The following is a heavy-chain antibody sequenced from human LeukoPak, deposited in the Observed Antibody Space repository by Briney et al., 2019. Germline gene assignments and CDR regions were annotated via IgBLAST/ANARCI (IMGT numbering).Heavy chain of an antibody. CDR2: IYYSGST. Sequence: SETLSLTCTVSGGSIRGYYWNWIRQPPGKGLEWIGYIYYSGSTNYNPPLKSRVTISVDTSKNQFSLRLSSVTAADTAVYFCARDSDSYGYYYMDVWGKGTTVTVSS. D-gene: IGHD5-18*01. CDR1: GGSIRGYY. J-gene: IGHJ6*03. V-gene: IGHV4-59*01. CDR3: ARDSDSYGYYYMDV.